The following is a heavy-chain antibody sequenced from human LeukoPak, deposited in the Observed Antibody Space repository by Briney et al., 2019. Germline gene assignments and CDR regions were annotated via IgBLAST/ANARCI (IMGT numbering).Heavy chain of an antibody. CDR3: ASRSGSTPYYFDY. J-gene: IGHJ4*02. CDR2: INTYSGKP. CDR1: GYTFTSQG. V-gene: IGHV1-18*01. Sequence: GASVKVSCKASGYTFTSQGISWVRQAPAQGLEWMGWINTYSGKPNYAQKLQDRVTMTTDTSTSTAYMELSSLRSDDTAVYYCASRSGSTPYYFDYWGQGTLVTVSS. D-gene: IGHD3-3*01.